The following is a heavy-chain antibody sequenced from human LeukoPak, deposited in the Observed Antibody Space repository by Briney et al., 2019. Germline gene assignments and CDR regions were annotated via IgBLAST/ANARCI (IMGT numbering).Heavy chain of an antibody. CDR3: ARGAAYYDILTGPLGEVYFDY. V-gene: IGHV4-4*02. D-gene: IGHD3-9*01. J-gene: IGHJ4*02. CDR1: GGSISSSNW. Sequence: SETLSLTCAVSGGSISSSNWWSWVRQPPGKGLEWIGEIYHSGSTNYNPSLKSRVTISVDKSKNQFSLELSSVTAADTAVYYCARGAAYYDILTGPLGEVYFDYWGQGTLVTVSS. CDR2: IYHSGST.